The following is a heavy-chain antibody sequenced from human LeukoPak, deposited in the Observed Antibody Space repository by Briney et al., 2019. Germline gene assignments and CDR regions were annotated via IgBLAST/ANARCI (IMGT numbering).Heavy chain of an antibody. J-gene: IGHJ4*02. Sequence: PSETLSLTCTVSGYSISSGYYWGWIRQPPGKGLEWIGSIYHSGSTYYNPSLNSRVTISVATSKNQFSLKLRSGTAADTAVYFCARLGSAAAGSRYFDDWGQGTLVTVSS. CDR1: GYSISSGYY. CDR2: IYHSGST. CDR3: ARLGSAAAGSRYFDD. D-gene: IGHD6-13*01. V-gene: IGHV4-38-2*02.